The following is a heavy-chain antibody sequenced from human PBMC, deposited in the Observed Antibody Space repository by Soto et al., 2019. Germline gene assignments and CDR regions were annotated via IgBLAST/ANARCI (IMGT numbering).Heavy chain of an antibody. CDR1: GYTFTSYD. CDR2: MNPNSGNT. Sequence: QVQLVQSGAEVKKPGASVKVSCKASGYTFTSYDINWVRQATGQGLEWMGWMNPNSGNTGYAQKFQGSATIARNTSISTAYMELSSLRSEATAVYYCAREKTSYGMDVWGQGTTVTVSS. V-gene: IGHV1-8*01. CDR3: AREKTSYGMDV. J-gene: IGHJ6*02.